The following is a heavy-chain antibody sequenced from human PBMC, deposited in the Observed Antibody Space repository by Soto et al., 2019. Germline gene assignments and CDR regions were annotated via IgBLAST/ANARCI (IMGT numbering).Heavy chain of an antibody. CDR1: GYTFTGYY. J-gene: IGHJ5*02. Sequence: QVQLVQSGAEVKKPGASVKVSCKASGYTFTGYYMHWVRQAPGQGLEWMGWINPNSGGTNYAQKFQGWVTMTRDTSISTAYMELSRLRSDDTAVYYCARDQGAMVRGRVGNWFDPWGQGTLVTVSS. D-gene: IGHD3-10*01. CDR2: INPNSGGT. CDR3: ARDQGAMVRGRVGNWFDP. V-gene: IGHV1-2*04.